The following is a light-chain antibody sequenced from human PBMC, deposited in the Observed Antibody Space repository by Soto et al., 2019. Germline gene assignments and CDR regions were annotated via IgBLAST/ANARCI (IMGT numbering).Light chain of an antibody. CDR1: SSDVGGYNY. V-gene: IGLV2-14*01. CDR2: EVS. J-gene: IGLJ3*02. CDR3: SSYTSSNTWV. Sequence: QSALTQPASVSGSPGQSITISCTGTSSDVGGYNYVSWYQHHPGKAPKLMIYEVSNRPSGVSNRFSGSKSGNTASLTISGLHAEDEADYYCSSYTSSNTWVFGGGTKLTVL.